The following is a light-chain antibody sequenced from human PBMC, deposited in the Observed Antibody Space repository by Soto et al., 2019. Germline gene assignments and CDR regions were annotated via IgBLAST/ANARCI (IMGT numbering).Light chain of an antibody. CDR1: HDISTF. CDR3: QQLYTLPFT. V-gene: IGKV1-9*01. CDR2: EAS. Sequence: DIQLTQSPSLVSASIGDRVTITCRASHDISTFLAWYQQKPGKAPKLLIYEASTLQSGVPSRFSGSGSGTEFTLTISGLLPEDFAAYHCQQLYTLPFTFGQGTRLEIK. J-gene: IGKJ5*01.